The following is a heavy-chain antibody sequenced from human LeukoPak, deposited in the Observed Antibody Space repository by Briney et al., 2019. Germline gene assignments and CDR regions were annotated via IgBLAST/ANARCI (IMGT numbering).Heavy chain of an antibody. J-gene: IGHJ4*02. V-gene: IGHV3-23*01. CDR1: GFSFSNYA. Sequence: GGSLRLSCAVSGFSFSNYAVSWVRQAPGKGLEWVSAISGSGGSTYYADSVKGRFTISRDNSKNTLYLQMNSLRAEDTAVYYCAKDPYYDILTGYGDYWGQGTLVTVSS. CDR2: ISGSGGST. CDR3: AKDPYYDILTGYGDY. D-gene: IGHD3-9*01.